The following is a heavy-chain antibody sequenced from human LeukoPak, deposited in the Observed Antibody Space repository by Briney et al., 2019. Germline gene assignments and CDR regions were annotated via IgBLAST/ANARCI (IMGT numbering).Heavy chain of an antibody. J-gene: IGHJ4*02. Sequence: PSETLSLTCTVSGGSISSGGYYWSWIRQPPGKGLEWIGYIYYSGSTNYNPSLKSRVTISVDTSKNQFSLKLSSVTAADTAVYYCARVTHGELWFDYWGQGTLVTVSS. CDR2: IYYSGST. CDR1: GGSISSGGYY. D-gene: IGHD3-10*01. V-gene: IGHV4-61*08. CDR3: ARVTHGELWFDY.